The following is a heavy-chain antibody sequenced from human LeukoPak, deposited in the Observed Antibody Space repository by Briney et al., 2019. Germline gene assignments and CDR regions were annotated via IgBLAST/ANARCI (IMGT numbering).Heavy chain of an antibody. Sequence: SETLSLTCTVSGGSISSYYWSWIRQSPGKGLEWIGYIYYSGSVFYNPSLESRIIISLDTSKNQFSLKVTSLTAADSAVYYCARKTRTWSNWFDPWGQGTLVTVSS. D-gene: IGHD1-14*01. CDR3: ARKTRTWSNWFDP. CDR2: IYYSGSV. CDR1: GGSISSYY. J-gene: IGHJ5*02. V-gene: IGHV4-59*06.